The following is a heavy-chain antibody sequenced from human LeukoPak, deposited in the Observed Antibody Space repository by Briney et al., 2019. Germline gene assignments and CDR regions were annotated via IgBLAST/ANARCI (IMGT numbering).Heavy chain of an antibody. CDR2: ISFDGTNK. CDR1: GFTFSSYG. V-gene: IGHV3-30*18. CDR3: AKDRRLQLPFDY. Sequence: GGSLRLSCAASGFTFSSYGMHWVRQAPGKGLEWVALISFDGTNKYYADSVKGRFTISRDNPKNTLYLQMNSLRAEDTAVYYCAKDRRLQLPFDYWGQGTLVTVPS. D-gene: IGHD5-24*01. J-gene: IGHJ4*02.